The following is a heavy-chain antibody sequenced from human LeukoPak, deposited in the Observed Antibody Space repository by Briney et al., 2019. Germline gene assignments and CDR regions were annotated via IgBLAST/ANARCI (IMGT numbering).Heavy chain of an antibody. V-gene: IGHV3-30*03. CDR3: ARSVDWLPFDY. CDR1: GFTFGSYA. CDR2: ISFDGSDK. D-gene: IGHD3-9*01. Sequence: GGSLRLSCAASGFTFGSYAMHWVRQAPGKGLEWVAFISFDGSDKYYAGSVKGRFTISRDNSKNMLYQQMNSLRAEDTAVYYCARSVDWLPFDYWGQGTLVTVSS. J-gene: IGHJ4*02.